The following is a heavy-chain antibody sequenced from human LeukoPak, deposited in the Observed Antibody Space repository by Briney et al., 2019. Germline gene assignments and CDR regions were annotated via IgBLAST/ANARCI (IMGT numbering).Heavy chain of an antibody. CDR1: GFTFSSYA. CDR2: ISGNGGST. J-gene: IGHJ4*02. V-gene: IGHV3-64D*09. D-gene: IGHD2-15*01. CDR3: VKGPCSGGSGYLDY. Sequence: GGSLRLSCSASGFTFSSYAMHWVRQAPGKGLEYVSAISGNGGSTYYADSVKGRFSISRDNSKNTLYLQMSSLRAEDTAVYYCVKGPCSGGSGYLDYWGQGTLVTVSS.